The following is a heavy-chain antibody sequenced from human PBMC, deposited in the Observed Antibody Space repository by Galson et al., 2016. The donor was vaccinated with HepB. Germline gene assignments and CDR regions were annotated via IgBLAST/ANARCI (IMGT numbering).Heavy chain of an antibody. V-gene: IGHV3-23*01. CDR1: GFTFSTYA. CDR3: ARVLFGSGSYWCLDV. J-gene: IGHJ6*02. CDR2: ISGSGDT. D-gene: IGHD3-10*01. Sequence: SLRLSCAASGFTFSTYAMSWVRQAPGKGLEWVSGISGSGDTKFADSVKGRFTISRDNSKTTLYLQMNSLRDEDTAVYFCARVLFGSGSYWCLDVWGQGTTVTVSS.